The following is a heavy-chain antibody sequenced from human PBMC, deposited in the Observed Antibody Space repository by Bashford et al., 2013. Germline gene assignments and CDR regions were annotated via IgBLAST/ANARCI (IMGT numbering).Heavy chain of an antibody. J-gene: IGHJ6*02. CDR1: GFSFGSSS. D-gene: IGHD4-23*01. CDR2: IVVASGDT. V-gene: IGHV1-58*01. Sequence: SVKVSCKASGFSFGSSSVQWVRQARGQRLEWMGWIVVASGDTKYAQDFEERVTFTRDKSTNTAYMELSSLTTDDTAVYYCGADSPSTVASYYFSMDVWGQGTTVTVSS. CDR3: GADSPSTVASYYFSMDV.